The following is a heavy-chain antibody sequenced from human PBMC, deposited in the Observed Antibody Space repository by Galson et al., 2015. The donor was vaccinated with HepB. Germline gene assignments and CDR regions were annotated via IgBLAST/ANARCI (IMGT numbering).Heavy chain of an antibody. J-gene: IGHJ4*02. Sequence: CAISGDSVSSNSAAWNWIRQSPSRGLEWLGRTYYRSKWYNDYAVSVKSRITINPDTSKNQFSLQLNSVTPEDTAVYYCARDGGIIAAAGMFLPSDYWGQGTLVTVSS. CDR3: ARDGGIIAAAGMFLPSDY. D-gene: IGHD6-13*01. V-gene: IGHV6-1*01. CDR2: TYYRSKWYN. CDR1: GDSVSSNSAA.